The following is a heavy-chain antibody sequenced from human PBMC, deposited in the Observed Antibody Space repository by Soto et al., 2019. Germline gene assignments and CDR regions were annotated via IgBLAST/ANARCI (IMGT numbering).Heavy chain of an antibody. V-gene: IGHV4-59*01. CDR3: ARGYYYYYGMDV. CDR1: GGSISSYY. Sequence: SETLSLTCTVSGGSISSYYWSWIRQPPGKGLEWIGYIYYSGSTNYNPSLKSRVTISVDTSKNQFSLKLSSVTAADTAVYYCARGYYYYYGMDVWGQGTTVTVSS. CDR2: IYYSGST. D-gene: IGHD1-20*01. J-gene: IGHJ6*02.